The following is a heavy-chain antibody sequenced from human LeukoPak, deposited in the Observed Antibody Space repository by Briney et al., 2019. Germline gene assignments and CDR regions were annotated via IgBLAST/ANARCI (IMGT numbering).Heavy chain of an antibody. CDR2: IYTSGST. D-gene: IGHD6-19*01. J-gene: IGHJ3*02. V-gene: IGHV4-4*07. Sequence: PSETLSLTCTVSGGSISSYYWSWIRQPAGKGLEWIGRIYTSGSTNYNPSLKSRVTMSVDTSKNQFSLKLSSVTAADTDVYYCARGPVHGYSSXWSAXXIWGQGTMVTVSS. CDR3: ARGPVHGYSSXWSAXXI. CDR1: GGSISSYY.